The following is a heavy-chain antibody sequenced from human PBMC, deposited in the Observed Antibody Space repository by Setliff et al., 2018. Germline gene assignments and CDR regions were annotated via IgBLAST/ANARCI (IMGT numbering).Heavy chain of an antibody. CDR2: IDPSGDT. D-gene: IGHD3-10*01. J-gene: IGHJ5*02. CDR3: ARVLVLGYNWFDP. V-gene: IGHV4-61*09. CDR1: GGSISSGSHY. Sequence: PSETLSLTCTVSGGSISSGSHYWTWIRQPTGKRLEWIGHIDPSGDTNYNPSLKSRVTISVDTSKNRFSLQLSSVTAADTAVYFCARVLVLGYNWFDPWGQGTLVTVSS.